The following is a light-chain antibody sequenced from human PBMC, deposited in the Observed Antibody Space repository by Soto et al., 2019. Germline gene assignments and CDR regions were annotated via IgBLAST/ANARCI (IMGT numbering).Light chain of an antibody. Sequence: EIVLTQSPATLSVSPGERATLSCSASQSVSDNLAWYQQKPGQAPRNLIYGASTMATGITARFSGSGSGTEFTLTISSLQSEDFAVYYCQQYTTWPPLTFGGGTKVEIK. CDR3: QQYTTWPPLT. V-gene: IGKV3-15*01. J-gene: IGKJ4*01. CDR2: GAS. CDR1: QSVSDN.